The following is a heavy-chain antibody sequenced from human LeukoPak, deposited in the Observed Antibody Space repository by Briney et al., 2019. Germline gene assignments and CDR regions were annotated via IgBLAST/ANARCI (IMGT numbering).Heavy chain of an antibody. V-gene: IGHV4-59*01. CDR2: IYYSGST. D-gene: IGHD6-19*01. J-gene: IGHJ4*02. CDR1: GGSISSYY. CDR3: VREGEGAVAD. Sequence: SETLSLTCTVSGGSISSYYWSWIRQPPGKGLEWIGYIYYSGSTNYNPSLKSRVTISVDTSKNQFSLKLSSVTAADTAVYYCVREGEGAVADWGQGTLVTVSS.